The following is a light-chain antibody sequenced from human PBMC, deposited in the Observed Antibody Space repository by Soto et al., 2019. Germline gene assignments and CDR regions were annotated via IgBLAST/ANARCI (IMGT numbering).Light chain of an antibody. CDR3: QTWVTGIVV. J-gene: IGLJ2*01. CDR2: LNSDGSH. V-gene: IGLV4-69*01. Sequence: QSVLTQSPSASASLGASVKLTCTLSSGHSSYAISWHQQQPEKGPRYLMKLNSDGSHSKGDGIPDRFSGSSSGAERYLTISRLQSVEEADYYWQTWVTGIVVFGGGTKLPV. CDR1: SGHSSYA.